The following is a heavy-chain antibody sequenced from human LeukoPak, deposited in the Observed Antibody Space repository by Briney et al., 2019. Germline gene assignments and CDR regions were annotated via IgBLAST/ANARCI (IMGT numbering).Heavy chain of an antibody. Sequence: PSETLSLTCTVSGGSISTYYWSWIRQPPGKGLGWIGYMRYSGSTNYNPSFKSRATASVDMSKNQLSLKLSSVTAADTAVYYCASIAVRNNYFEYWGQGTLVTVSS. CDR1: GGSISTYY. D-gene: IGHD6-19*01. CDR3: ASIAVRNNYFEY. V-gene: IGHV4-59*01. J-gene: IGHJ4*02. CDR2: MRYSGST.